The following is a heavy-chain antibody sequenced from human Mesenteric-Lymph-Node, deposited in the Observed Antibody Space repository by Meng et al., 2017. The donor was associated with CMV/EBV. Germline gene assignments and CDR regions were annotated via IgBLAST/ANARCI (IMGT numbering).Heavy chain of an antibody. CDR3: AKDYGSGSPYFFDS. CDR2: VRWDGGTT. J-gene: IGHJ4*02. D-gene: IGHD3-10*01. CDR1: GFTFDDYT. Sequence: GGSLRLSCVASGFTFDDYTLHWVRQRPGKGLEWVSLVRWDGGTTKYAASVKGRFTISRDNNKNSLYLQMNSLRTEDTAFYYCAKDYGSGSPYFFDSWGQGTLVTVSS. V-gene: IGHV3-43*01.